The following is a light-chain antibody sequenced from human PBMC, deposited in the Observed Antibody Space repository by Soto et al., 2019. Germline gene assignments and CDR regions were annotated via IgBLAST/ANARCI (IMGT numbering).Light chain of an antibody. Sequence: AIWMTQSPSSLSASIGDRVTITCRASQGIGTYLAWYQQKPGKAPNLLIYAASILESGVPSRFSGSGSGSDFTLTISNLQSEDFATYYCQQYYTYPRTFGQGTKVEIK. V-gene: IGKV1-8*01. J-gene: IGKJ1*01. CDR1: QGIGTY. CDR3: QQYYTYPRT. CDR2: AAS.